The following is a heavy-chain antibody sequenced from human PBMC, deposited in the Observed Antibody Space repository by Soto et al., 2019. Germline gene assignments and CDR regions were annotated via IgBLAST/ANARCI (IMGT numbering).Heavy chain of an antibody. V-gene: IGHV4-59*08. CDR2: INYIGST. Sequence: QVQLQESGPGLVRPSETLSLTCTVSGGSITTYYWSWIRQSPGKGLEWIGYINYIGSTNSSHSLKRRVSISLDTSTNQFSLKLTSVTAADTAVYFCARNSPYFDYWGQGALVTVSS. CDR1: GGSITTYY. J-gene: IGHJ4*02. CDR3: ARNSPYFDY. D-gene: IGHD1-26*01.